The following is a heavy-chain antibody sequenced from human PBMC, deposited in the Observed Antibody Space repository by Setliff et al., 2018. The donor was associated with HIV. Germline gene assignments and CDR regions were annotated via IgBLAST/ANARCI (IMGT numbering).Heavy chain of an antibody. V-gene: IGHV1-46*01. CDR3: ARDKNGYYYFDY. D-gene: IGHD5-18*01. CDR1: GYTFTSYY. J-gene: IGHJ4*02. CDR2: INPSGGST. Sequence: ASVKVSCKASGYTFTSYYMHWVRQAPGQGLEWMGIINPSGGSTSYAQKFQGRVTLTRDTSTSTVYMELSRLSSEDTSVYYCARDKNGYYYFDYWGQGTLVTVAS.